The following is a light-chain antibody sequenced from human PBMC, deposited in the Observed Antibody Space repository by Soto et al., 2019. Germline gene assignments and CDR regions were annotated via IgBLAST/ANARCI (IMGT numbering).Light chain of an antibody. V-gene: IGKV3-11*01. CDR2: NAS. CDR3: HHRGNGIT. J-gene: IGKJ5*01. Sequence: EIVLTQSPATLSLSPGERAILSCRASQSVSTFLAWFQQKPGQPPRLLIHNASNRTTGIPARFSGSGSGTDFTLTISSLEPEDFAVYYCHHRGNGITFGQGTRLEIK. CDR1: QSVSTF.